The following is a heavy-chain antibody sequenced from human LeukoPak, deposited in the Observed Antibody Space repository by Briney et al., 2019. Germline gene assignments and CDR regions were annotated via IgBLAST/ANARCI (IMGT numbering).Heavy chain of an antibody. J-gene: IGHJ6*03. V-gene: IGHV1-69*06. Sequence: SVKVSCKASGGTFSSYAISWVRQAPGQGLEWMGGIIPIFGTANYAQKFQGRVTITADKSTSTAYMELSSLRSEDTAVYYCARGLPEYYDSSGYYNYYMDVWGKGTTVTVSS. CDR1: GGTFSSYA. CDR3: ARGLPEYYDSSGYYNYYMDV. CDR2: IIPIFGTA. D-gene: IGHD3-22*01.